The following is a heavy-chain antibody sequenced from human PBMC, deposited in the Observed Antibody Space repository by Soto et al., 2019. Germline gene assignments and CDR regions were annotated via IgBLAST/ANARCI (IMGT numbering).Heavy chain of an antibody. D-gene: IGHD6-19*01. Sequence: EVQLLESGGGLVQPGGSLRLSCAGSGFSFSDYVMTWVRQGPGKGLEWVSVIGGSGISTYYADSVQGRFTISRDNSKNTLYLQMNSLRAEDTAIYYCAKLRGSGWYLGVWGQGTTVTVSS. CDR1: GFSFSDYV. J-gene: IGHJ6*02. V-gene: IGHV3-23*01. CDR3: AKLRGSGWYLGV. CDR2: IGGSGIST.